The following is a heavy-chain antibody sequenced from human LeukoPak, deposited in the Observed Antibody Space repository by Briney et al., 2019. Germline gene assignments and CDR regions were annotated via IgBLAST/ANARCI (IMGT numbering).Heavy chain of an antibody. CDR1: GFAFGDYA. J-gene: IGHJ5*02. CDR3: TTETWFDP. V-gene: IGHV3-49*04. Sequence: GGSLRLSCTASGFAFGDYAMSWVRQAPGKGLEWVGFIRSKAYGGTTEYAASVKGRFTISRDDSKSIAYLQMNSLKTEDTAVYYCTTETWFDPWGQGTLVTVSS. CDR2: IRSKAYGGTT.